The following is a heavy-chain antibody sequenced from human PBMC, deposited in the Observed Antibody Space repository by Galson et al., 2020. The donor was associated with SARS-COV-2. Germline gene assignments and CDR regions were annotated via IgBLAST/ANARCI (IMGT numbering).Heavy chain of an antibody. CDR3: ARGGEWELPYYFDY. V-gene: IGHV3-30*04. D-gene: IGHD1-26*01. Sequence: GGSLRLSCAASGFTFSNSVMHWVRQAPGKAPAWLAVISTDGSNSFYADSLKGRFTISRDNSKSTLYLQMNSLRAEDTAVYYCARGGEWELPYYFDYWGQGTLVTVSS. CDR1: GFTFSNSV. CDR2: ISTDGSNS. J-gene: IGHJ4*02.